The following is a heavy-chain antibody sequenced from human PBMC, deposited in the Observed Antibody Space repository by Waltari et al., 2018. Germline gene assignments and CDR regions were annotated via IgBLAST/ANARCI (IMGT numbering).Heavy chain of an antibody. CDR3: ARDRQGITYNGGFDY. Sequence: QVHLVQSGAEVKKPGASVRVSCTSSGATLTNRYIHWVRQAPGQGLEWMGGINPSGSSKAIAQKLKGRVNVTRDKSTSTVYMDLSSRTYDDTAVYFCARDRQGITYNGGFDYWGQGTLVTVSS. CDR2: INPSGSSK. J-gene: IGHJ4*02. CDR1: GATLTNRY. D-gene: IGHD1-1*01. V-gene: IGHV1-46*01.